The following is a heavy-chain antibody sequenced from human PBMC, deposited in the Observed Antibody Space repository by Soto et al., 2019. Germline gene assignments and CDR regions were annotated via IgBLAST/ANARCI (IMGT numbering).Heavy chain of an antibody. CDR3: AREEYYYYYYGMDV. D-gene: IGHD3-10*01. CDR2: INSDGSST. Sequence: GGSLRLSCAASGFTFSSYWMHWVRQAPGKGLVWVSRINSDGSSTSYADSVKGRFTISRDNAKNTLYLQMNSLRAEDTAVYYCAREEYYYYYYGMDVWGQGTRVTVSS. V-gene: IGHV3-74*01. CDR1: GFTFSSYW. J-gene: IGHJ6*02.